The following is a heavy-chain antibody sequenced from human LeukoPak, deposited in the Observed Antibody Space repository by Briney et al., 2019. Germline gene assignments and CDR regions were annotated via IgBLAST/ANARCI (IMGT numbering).Heavy chain of an antibody. Sequence: PGGSLRLSCAASGFTFSSYAMSWVRQAPGKGLEWVSSISSSSSYIYYADSVKGRFTISRDNAKNSLYLQMNSLRAEDTAVYYCARDGPLRYFDWLFDLWGQGTLVTVSS. CDR1: GFTFSSYA. D-gene: IGHD3-9*01. V-gene: IGHV3-21*01. CDR3: ARDGPLRYFDWLFDL. J-gene: IGHJ4*02. CDR2: ISSSSSYI.